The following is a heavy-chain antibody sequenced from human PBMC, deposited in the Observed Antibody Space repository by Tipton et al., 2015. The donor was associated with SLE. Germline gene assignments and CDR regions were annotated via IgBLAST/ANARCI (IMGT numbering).Heavy chain of an antibody. CDR1: GFTFSDYY. CDR2: ISSSGSTI. Sequence: SLRLSCAASGFTFSDYYMSWIRQAPGKGLEWVSYISSSGSTIYYADSVKGRFTISRDNAKNSLYLQMNSLRAEDTAVYYCASGTWPNWNPDYWGQGTLVTVSS. CDR3: ASGTWPNWNPDY. D-gene: IGHD1-1*01. J-gene: IGHJ4*02. V-gene: IGHV3-11*01.